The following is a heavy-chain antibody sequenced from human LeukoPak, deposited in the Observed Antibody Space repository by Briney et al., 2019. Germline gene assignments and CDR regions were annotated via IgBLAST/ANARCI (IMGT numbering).Heavy chain of an antibody. CDR2: ISAYNGST. J-gene: IGHJ5*02. CDR3: ARDHRVYASYFWFDP. V-gene: IGHV1-18*01. CDR1: GYTFTNYG. Sequence: ASVKVTCKASGYTFTNYGISWVRQAPGQGLEWMGWISAYNGSTNFAQKIQGRVTMTTDTPTSTAYMELRSLRSDDTAVYYCARDHRVYASYFWFDPWGQGTLVTVSS. D-gene: IGHD2-8*01.